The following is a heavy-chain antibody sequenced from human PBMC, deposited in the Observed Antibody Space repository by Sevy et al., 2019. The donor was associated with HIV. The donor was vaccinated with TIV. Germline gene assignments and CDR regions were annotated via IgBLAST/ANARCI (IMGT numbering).Heavy chain of an antibody. V-gene: IGHV3-7*01. D-gene: IGHD2-15*01. CDR1: GFTFSNYW. CDR3: VRDRLSSATDFDY. Sequence: GGYLRLSCEVSGFTFSNYWMTCVRQAPGKGLEWVANIKEDGSDKYYGDSVKGRFSLSRDNAKNSLYLQMDSLRAEDTAVYYRVRDRLSSATDFDYWGQGTMVTVSS. J-gene: IGHJ4*02. CDR2: IKEDGSDK.